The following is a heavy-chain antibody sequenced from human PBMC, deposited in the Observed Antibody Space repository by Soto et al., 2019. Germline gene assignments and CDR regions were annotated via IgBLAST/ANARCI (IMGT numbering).Heavy chain of an antibody. CDR1: GGTFSSYT. Sequence: QVQLVQSGAEVKKPGSSVKVSCKASGGTFSSYTISWVRQAPGQGLEWMGRIIPILGIANYAQKFQGRVTLTAXXSXSXXYMELSSLRSEDTAVYYCARGDYYESSGNYWYFDLWGRGTLVTVSS. J-gene: IGHJ2*01. V-gene: IGHV1-69*02. CDR3: ARGDYYESSGNYWYFDL. D-gene: IGHD3-22*01. CDR2: IIPILGIA.